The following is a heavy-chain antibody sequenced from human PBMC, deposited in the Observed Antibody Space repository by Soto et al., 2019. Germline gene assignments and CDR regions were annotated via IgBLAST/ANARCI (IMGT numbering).Heavy chain of an antibody. CDR1: VGSISIGDYY. D-gene: IGHD1-20*01. J-gene: IGHJ6*01. Sequence: SETLSLTCTFSVGSISIGDYYWSWIRQPRGKGLEWIGYIYYSGSTYYNPSLKSRVTISVDTSKNQFSLKLSSVTAADTAVYYCARVPTRITGTNYYYGMDVWGQGTTVTVSS. V-gene: IGHV4-30-4*01. CDR2: IYYSGST. CDR3: ARVPTRITGTNYYYGMDV.